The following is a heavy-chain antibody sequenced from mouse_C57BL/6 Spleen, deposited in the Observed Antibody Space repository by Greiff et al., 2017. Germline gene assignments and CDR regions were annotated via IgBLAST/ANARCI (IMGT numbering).Heavy chain of an antibody. Sequence: EVQVVESGPGLVKPSQSLSFTCSVTGYSITSGYYWNWIRQFPGNKLEWMGYISYDGSNNYNPSLKNRISITRDTSKNQFFLKLNSVTTEDTATYYCARDGLLYAMDYWGQGTSVTVSS. CDR1: GYSITSGYY. V-gene: IGHV3-6*01. D-gene: IGHD2-10*01. CDR3: ARDGLLYAMDY. J-gene: IGHJ4*01. CDR2: ISYDGSN.